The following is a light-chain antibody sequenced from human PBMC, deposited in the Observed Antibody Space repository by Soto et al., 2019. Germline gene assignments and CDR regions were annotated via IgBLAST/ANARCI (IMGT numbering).Light chain of an antibody. Sequence: DIQMTQSPSTLSASVRDRVTITCRASQTISSWLAWFQQRPGRAPKFLIYKASTLKSGVPSRFSGSGSETHFSLAISSLQPEDIATYYCQQYDSLPITFGQGTRLEI. CDR1: QTISSW. CDR3: QQYDSLPIT. J-gene: IGKJ5*01. CDR2: KAS. V-gene: IGKV1-5*03.